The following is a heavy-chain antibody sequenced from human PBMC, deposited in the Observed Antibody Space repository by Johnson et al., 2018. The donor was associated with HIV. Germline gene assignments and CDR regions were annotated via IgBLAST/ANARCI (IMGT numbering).Heavy chain of an antibody. CDR1: GFTFSSYA. V-gene: IGHV3-23*04. J-gene: IGHJ3*02. CDR3: ARACRDGYTCDAFDI. CDR2: ISGRGGST. D-gene: IGHD5-24*01. Sequence: VQLVESGGGLVQPGGSLRLSCAASGFTFSSYAMSWVRQAPGKGLEWVSGISGRGGSTYYADSVKGRFTISRDSSKNTLYLQMNSLRAEDTAVYYCARACRDGYTCDAFDIWGQGTMVTVSS.